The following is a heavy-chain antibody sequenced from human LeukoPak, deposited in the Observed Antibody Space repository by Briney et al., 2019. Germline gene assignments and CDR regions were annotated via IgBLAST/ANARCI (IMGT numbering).Heavy chain of an antibody. D-gene: IGHD6-13*01. CDR2: INPSGGST. V-gene: IGHV1-46*01. Sequence: ASVKVSCKASGYTFTSYYMHWVRQAPGQGLEWMGIINPSGGSTSYAQKFQGRVTMTRDMSTSTVYMELSSLRSEDTAVYYCARGVRAAAGPGKNWFDPWGQGTLVTVSS. CDR1: GYTFTSYY. J-gene: IGHJ5*02. CDR3: ARGVRAAAGPGKNWFDP.